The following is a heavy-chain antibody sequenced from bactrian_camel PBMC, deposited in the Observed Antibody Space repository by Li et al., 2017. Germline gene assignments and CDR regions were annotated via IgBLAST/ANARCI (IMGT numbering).Heavy chain of an antibody. CDR3: ATAHGGSRYLVLWAEFGY. J-gene: IGHJ6*01. CDR1: DEPTVSAYC. V-gene: IGHV3S1*01. Sequence: HVQLVESGGGSVQAGGSLKLACTASDEPTVSAYCMAWFRQAPGKGREAVATMAAEGDISYGDSVQGRFALSRKYAKNTVYLQMNTLKSEDTALYYCATAHGGSRYLVLWAEFGYWGQGTQVTVS. CDR2: MAAEGDI. D-gene: IGHD6*01.